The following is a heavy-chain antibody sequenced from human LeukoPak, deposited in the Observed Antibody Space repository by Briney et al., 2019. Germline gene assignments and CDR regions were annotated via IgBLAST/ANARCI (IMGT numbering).Heavy chain of an antibody. CDR2: ISWNSGSI. CDR1: GFTFDGYA. CDR3: AKDMGYDSSGYYDY. Sequence: PGGSLRLSCAASGFTFDGYAMHWVRQAPGKGLEWVSGISWNSGSIGYADSVKGRFTISRDNAKNSLYLQMNSLRAEDTALYYCAKDMGYDSSGYYDYWGQGTLVTVSS. D-gene: IGHD3-22*01. J-gene: IGHJ4*02. V-gene: IGHV3-9*01.